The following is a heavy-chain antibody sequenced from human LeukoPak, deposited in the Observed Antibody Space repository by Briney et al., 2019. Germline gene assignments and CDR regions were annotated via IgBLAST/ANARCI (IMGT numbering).Heavy chain of an antibody. Sequence: GAPVKVSCKASGYTFTSYGISWVRQAPGQGLEWMGWISAYNGNTNYAQKLQGRVTMTTDTSTSTAYMELRSLRSDDTAVYYCARSADSSGWYLPFDYWGQGTLVTVSS. CDR2: ISAYNGNT. D-gene: IGHD6-19*01. J-gene: IGHJ4*02. V-gene: IGHV1-18*01. CDR3: ARSADSSGWYLPFDY. CDR1: GYTFTSYG.